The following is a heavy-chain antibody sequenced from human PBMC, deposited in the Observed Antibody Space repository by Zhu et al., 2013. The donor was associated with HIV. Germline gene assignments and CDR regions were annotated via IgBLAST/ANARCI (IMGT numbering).Heavy chain of an antibody. Sequence: QVQLVQSGAEVKKPGSSVKVSCKASGGTFSSYAISWVRQAPGQGLEWMGGIIPIFGTANYAQKFQGRVTITADESTSTAYMELSSLRSEDTAVYYCARGIQALIYYGMDVWGQGTTVTVSS. CDR2: IIPIFGTA. V-gene: IGHV1-69*01. CDR1: GGTFSSYA. J-gene: IGHJ6*02. CDR3: ARGIQALIYYGMDV. D-gene: IGHD1-1*01.